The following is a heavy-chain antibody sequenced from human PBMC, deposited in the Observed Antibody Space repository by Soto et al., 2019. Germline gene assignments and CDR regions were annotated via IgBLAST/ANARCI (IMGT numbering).Heavy chain of an antibody. CDR2: IYYSGST. V-gene: IGHV4-59*01. Sequence: TSETLSLTCTVSGGSISSYYWSWIRQPPGKGLEWIGYIYYSGSTNYNPSLKSRVTISVDTSKNQFSLKLSSVTAADTAVYYCGREPRQYSSSWYTYFDYWGQGTLVTVSS. CDR3: GREPRQYSSSWYTYFDY. J-gene: IGHJ4*02. D-gene: IGHD6-13*01. CDR1: GGSISSYY.